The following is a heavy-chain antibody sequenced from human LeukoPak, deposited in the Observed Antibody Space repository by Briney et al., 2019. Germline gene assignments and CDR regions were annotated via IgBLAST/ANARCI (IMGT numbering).Heavy chain of an antibody. D-gene: IGHD2-2*01. CDR3: TTDSYCSTTTCYASSNYYYGLDA. CDR1: GFTFSNTW. V-gene: IGHV3-15*05. J-gene: IGHJ6*01. CDR2: IYRNANGGTT. Sequence: GGSLRLSCAASGFTFSNTWMTWVRQAQGKGLEWVGRIYRNANGGTTDYAAPVKRRFTISRDDTKNTQYLQMNSLKTEDTAVYYCTTDSYCSTTTCYASSNYYYGLDAWAQGTSVTVSS.